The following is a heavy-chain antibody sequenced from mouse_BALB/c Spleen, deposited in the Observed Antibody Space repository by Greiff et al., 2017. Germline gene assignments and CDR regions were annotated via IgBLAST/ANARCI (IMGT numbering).Heavy chain of an antibody. V-gene: IGHV3-8*02. CDR1: GDSITSGY. CDR2: ISYSGST. D-gene: IGHD1-1*01. Sequence: EVQLQQSGPSLVKPSQTLSLTCSVTGDSITSGYWNWIRKFPGNKLEYMGYISYSGSTYYNPSLKSRISITRDTSKNQYYLQLNSVTTEDTATYYCATVYGSSNEDAMDYWGQGTSVTVSS. CDR3: ATVYGSSNEDAMDY. J-gene: IGHJ4*01.